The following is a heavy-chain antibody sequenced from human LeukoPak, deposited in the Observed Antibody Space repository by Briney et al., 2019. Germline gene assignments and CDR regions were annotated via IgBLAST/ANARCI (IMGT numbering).Heavy chain of an antibody. D-gene: IGHD6-19*01. CDR3: AGSVAGHFDY. V-gene: IGHV3-23*01. CDR1: GFTFSNYG. J-gene: IGHJ4*02. Sequence: GGSLRLSCAASGFTFSNYGMSWVRQAPGKGLEWVSGMSGSGGSTYYADSVKGRFTISRDNSKNTLYLQMNSLRAEDTAVYYCAGSVAGHFDYWGQGTLVTVSS. CDR2: MSGSGGST.